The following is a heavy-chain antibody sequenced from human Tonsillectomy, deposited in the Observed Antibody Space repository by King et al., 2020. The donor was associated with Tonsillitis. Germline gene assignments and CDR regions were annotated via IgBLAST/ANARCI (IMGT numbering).Heavy chain of an antibody. V-gene: IGHV3-33*05. CDR1: GFTFSSYG. CDR2: ISYDGSNK. J-gene: IGHJ4*02. Sequence: VQLVESGGGVVQPGRSLRLSCSASGFTFSSYGMHWVRQAPGKGLEWVAVISYDGSNKYYADSVKGRFTISRDNSKNTLYLQMTSLVAEDTAVYYCARAPYDILTGSAYYFDYWGQGTLVTVSS. CDR3: ARAPYDILTGSAYYFDY. D-gene: IGHD3-9*01.